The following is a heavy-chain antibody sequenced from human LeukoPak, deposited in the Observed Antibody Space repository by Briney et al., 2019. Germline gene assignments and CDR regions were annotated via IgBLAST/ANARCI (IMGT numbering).Heavy chain of an antibody. Sequence: GGSLRLSCAASGFTFSSYAMSWVRQAPGKGLEWVSGTSGSGGETWCADSVKGRFTISRDNSKDTLYLQMNSLRAEDTAVYYCAKDYQTGQHDMFDYWGQGTLVTVSS. CDR3: AKDYQTGQHDMFDY. D-gene: IGHD3-9*01. CDR2: TSGSGGET. CDR1: GFTFSSYA. J-gene: IGHJ4*02. V-gene: IGHV3-23*01.